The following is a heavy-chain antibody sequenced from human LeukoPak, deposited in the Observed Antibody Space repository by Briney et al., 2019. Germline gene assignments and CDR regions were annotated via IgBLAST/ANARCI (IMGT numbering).Heavy chain of an antibody. D-gene: IGHD2-15*01. Sequence: PSETLSLTCTVSGGSISSGSYYWSWIWQPAGKGLEWIGRIYTSGSTNYNPSLKSRVTISVDTSKNQFSLKLSSVTAADTAVYYCARAPEDYDAFDIWGQGTMVTVSS. CDR2: IYTSGST. CDR3: ARAPEDYDAFDI. J-gene: IGHJ3*02. CDR1: GGSISSGSYY. V-gene: IGHV4-61*02.